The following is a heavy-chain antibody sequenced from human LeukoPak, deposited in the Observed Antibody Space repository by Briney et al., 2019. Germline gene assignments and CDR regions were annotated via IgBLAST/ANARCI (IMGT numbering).Heavy chain of an antibody. V-gene: IGHV3-23*01. J-gene: IGHJ4*02. CDR1: GFTFGSYA. CDR3: AKDLTPGSSGWWSYFDY. CDR2: ISGSGGST. Sequence: GGSLRLSCAASGFTFGSYAMSWVRQAPGKGLEWVSAISGSGGSTYYADSVKGRFTISRDNSKNTLYLQMDSLRAEDTAVYYCAKDLTPGSSGWWSYFDYWGQGTLVTVSS. D-gene: IGHD6-19*01.